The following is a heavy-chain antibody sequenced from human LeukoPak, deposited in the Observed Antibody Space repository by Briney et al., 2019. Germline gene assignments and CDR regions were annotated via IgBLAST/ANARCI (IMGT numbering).Heavy chain of an antibody. CDR2: ISYDGSNK. V-gene: IGHV3-30*18. CDR3: AKAYYYDSYMDV. Sequence: GGSLRLSCAASGFTFSSYGMHWVRQAPGKGLEWVAVISYDGSNKYYADSVKGRFTIYRDNSKNTLYLQMNSLRAEDTAVYYCAKAYYYDSYMDVWGKGTTVTVSS. CDR1: GFTFSSYG. D-gene: IGHD3-22*01. J-gene: IGHJ6*03.